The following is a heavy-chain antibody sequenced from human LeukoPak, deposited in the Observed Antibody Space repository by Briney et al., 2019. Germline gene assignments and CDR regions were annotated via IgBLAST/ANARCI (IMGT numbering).Heavy chain of an antibody. Sequence: PGGSLRLSCVASGFTFVRHWMTWVRQAPGKGLEWVANINQDESEKYYADSVKGRFTISRDNAKNTLYLQMNSLRAEDTAVYYCARELAVGGTWFDPWGQGTLVTVSS. J-gene: IGHJ5*02. CDR3: ARELAVGGTWFDP. D-gene: IGHD6-19*01. CDR2: INQDESEK. V-gene: IGHV3-7*01. CDR1: GFTFVRHW.